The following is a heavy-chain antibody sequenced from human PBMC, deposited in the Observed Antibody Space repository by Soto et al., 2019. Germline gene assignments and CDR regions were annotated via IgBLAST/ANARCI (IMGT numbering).Heavy chain of an antibody. D-gene: IGHD1-26*01. CDR1: GGSISSYY. CDR2: IYYSGST. J-gene: IGHJ3*02. CDR3: AVGVGARPFDI. V-gene: IGHV4-59*01. Sequence: SETLSLTCTVSGGSISSYYWSWIRQPPGKGLEWIGYIYYSGSTNYNPSLKSRVTISVDTSKNQFSLKLSSVTAADTASYYCAVGVGARPFDIWGQGTMVTVSS.